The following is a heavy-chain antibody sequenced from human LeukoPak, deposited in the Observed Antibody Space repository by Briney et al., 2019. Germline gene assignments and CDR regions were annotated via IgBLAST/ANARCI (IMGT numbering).Heavy chain of an antibody. CDR3: ARDDY. J-gene: IGHJ4*02. CDR1: GFTISNYN. V-gene: IGHV3-21*05. CDR2: MDRIGSII. Sequence: GGSLRLSCAASGFTISNYNMNWVRQPPGKGLEWVSYMDRIGSIIYYADSVKGRFTVSRDNAKNSLYLQMNSLRAEDTAVYYCARDDYWGQGTLVTVSS.